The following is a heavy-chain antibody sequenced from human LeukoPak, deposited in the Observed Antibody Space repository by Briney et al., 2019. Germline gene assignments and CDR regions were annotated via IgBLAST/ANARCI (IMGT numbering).Heavy chain of an antibody. CDR1: GYTFTSYG. J-gene: IGHJ4*02. V-gene: IGHV1-24*01. CDR2: FDREDGET. D-gene: IGHD3-22*01. CDR3: ATEGASYHDSSGYYWDY. Sequence: ASVKVSCKASGYTFTSYGISWVRQAPGQGPEWMGGFDREDGETIFAQKFQGRVTMTEDTSTDTAYMELSSLRSEDTAVYYCATEGASYHDSSGYYWDYWGQGTLVTISS.